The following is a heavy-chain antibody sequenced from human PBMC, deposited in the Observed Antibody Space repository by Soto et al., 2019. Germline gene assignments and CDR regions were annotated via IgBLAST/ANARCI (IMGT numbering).Heavy chain of an antibody. CDR1: GFTFSNYW. V-gene: IGHV3-74*01. CDR2: IKGDEITT. D-gene: IGHD4-17*01. CDR3: ARGLYGAYGQDF. J-gene: IGHJ4*02. Sequence: EVQLVESGENLVQPGGSLRLSCAASGFTFSNYWIHWVRQAPGKGLVWVSRIKGDEITTNYADSVKGRFTISRDNAKNTVFLQMLSLRAEDTALYYCARGLYGAYGQDFWGQGILVTVSS.